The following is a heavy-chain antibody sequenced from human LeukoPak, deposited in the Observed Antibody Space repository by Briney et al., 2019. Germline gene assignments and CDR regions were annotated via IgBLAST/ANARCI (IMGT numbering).Heavy chain of an antibody. CDR1: GGSISSSSYY. D-gene: IGHD2-2*01. J-gene: IGHJ4*02. CDR2: IYYSGST. CDR3: ARHVIVVGPFVY. Sequence: SENLSLTCTVSGGSISSSSYYWGWIRQPPGKGLQWIGSIYYSGSTYYNPSLKSRVTISVDTSKDQFSLKLSSVTAADTAVYYCARHVIVVGPFVYWGQGTLVTVSS. V-gene: IGHV4-39*01.